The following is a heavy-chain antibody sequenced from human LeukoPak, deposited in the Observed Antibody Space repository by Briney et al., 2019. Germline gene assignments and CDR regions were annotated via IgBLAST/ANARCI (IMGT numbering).Heavy chain of an antibody. Sequence: GGSLRLSCAASGFTFSDYSMSWVRQAPGKGLEWVAHIREDGSYKTYVDSVKGRLTISRDNAKNSLYLQMNSLRAEDTALYYCTRDDSRKEPTFRFDYWGQGTLVTVSS. CDR2: IREDGSYK. J-gene: IGHJ4*02. CDR1: GFTFSDYS. D-gene: IGHD1-26*01. CDR3: TRDDSRKEPTFRFDY. V-gene: IGHV3-7*01.